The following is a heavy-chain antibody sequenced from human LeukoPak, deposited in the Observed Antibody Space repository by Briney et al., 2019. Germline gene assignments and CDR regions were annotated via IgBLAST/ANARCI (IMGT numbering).Heavy chain of an antibody. CDR2: INPNSGGT. Sequence: GASVKVSCKASGYTFTGYYMHWVRQAPGQGLEWMGWINPNSGGTNYAQKFQGRVTMTGDTSISTAYMELSRLRSDDTAVYYCAREDCSSTSCYLDYWGQGTLVTVSS. D-gene: IGHD2-2*01. CDR1: GYTFTGYY. V-gene: IGHV1-2*02. J-gene: IGHJ4*02. CDR3: AREDCSSTSCYLDY.